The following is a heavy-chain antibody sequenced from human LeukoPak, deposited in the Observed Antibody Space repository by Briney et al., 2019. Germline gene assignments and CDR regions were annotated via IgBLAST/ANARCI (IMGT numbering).Heavy chain of an antibody. D-gene: IGHD3-10*01. J-gene: IGHJ6*02. CDR2: ISSGGDTR. CDR3: ARGPYYGSGSHFSYYGMDV. Sequence: GGSLRLSCAASGFTFSTYAMSWVRQAPGKGLEWVSAISSGGDTRYYADSVKGRFTVSRDNSKNTVYVEMDSLRAEDTAMYYCARGPYYGSGSHFSYYGMDVWGQGTTVTVSS. CDR1: GFTFSTYA. V-gene: IGHV3-23*01.